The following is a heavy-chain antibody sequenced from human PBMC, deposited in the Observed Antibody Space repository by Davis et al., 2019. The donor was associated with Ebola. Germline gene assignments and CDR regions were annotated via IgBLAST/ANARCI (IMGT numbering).Heavy chain of an antibody. J-gene: IGHJ4*02. V-gene: IGHV3-53*01. D-gene: IGHD6-13*01. CDR3: AKDGQPSSGIAAVLDY. CDR1: GFIVSDKY. Sequence: GESLKISCAASGFIVSDKYMSWVRQAPGKGLEWVSVIYRDERTYYADSVKGRFTVSRDNSKNTLYLQMNSLRAEDTAVYYCAKDGQPSSGIAAVLDYWGQGTLVTVSS. CDR2: IYRDERT.